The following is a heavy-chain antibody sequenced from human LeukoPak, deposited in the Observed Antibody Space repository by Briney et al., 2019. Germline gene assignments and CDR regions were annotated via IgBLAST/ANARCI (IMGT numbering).Heavy chain of an antibody. CDR3: ARHYASHGGPSYFDY. CDR1: GYSFTSYW. J-gene: IGHJ4*02. Sequence: GESLKISCKGSGYSFTSYWIGWVRQMPGKGLEWMGIIYPGDSDTRYSPSFQGQVTISADKSISTAYLQWSSLKASDTAMYYCARHYASHGGPSYFDYWGQGTLVTVSS. D-gene: IGHD4-23*01. CDR2: IYPGDSDT. V-gene: IGHV5-51*01.